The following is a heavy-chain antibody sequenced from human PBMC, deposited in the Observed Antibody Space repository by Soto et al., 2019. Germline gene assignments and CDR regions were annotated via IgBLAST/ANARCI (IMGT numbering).Heavy chain of an antibody. CDR1: GGSISSGGYS. V-gene: IGHV4-30-2*01. D-gene: IGHD2-15*01. CDR3: ARRYGGTXDY. J-gene: IGHJ4*02. CDR2: MYHSGST. Sequence: SETLSLTCAVSGGSISSGGYSWSWIRQPPGKGLEWIGYMYHSGSTYYNPSLKSRVTISVDTSKNQFSLKLSSVTAADTAVYYCARRYGGTXDYWGQGTLVTVSS.